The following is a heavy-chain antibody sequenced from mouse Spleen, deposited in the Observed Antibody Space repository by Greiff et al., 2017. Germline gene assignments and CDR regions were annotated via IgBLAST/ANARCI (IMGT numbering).Heavy chain of an antibody. V-gene: IGHV1-4*01. Sequence: VQLQQSGAELARPGASVKMSCKASGYTFTSYTMHWVKQRPGQGLEWIGYINPSSGYTNYNQKFKDKATLTADKSSSTAYMQLSSLTSEDSAVYYCARLCYYDSMDYWGQGTSVTVSS. J-gene: IGHJ4*01. CDR3: ARLCYYDSMDY. CDR2: INPSSGYT. D-gene: IGHD2-4*01. CDR1: GYTFTSYT.